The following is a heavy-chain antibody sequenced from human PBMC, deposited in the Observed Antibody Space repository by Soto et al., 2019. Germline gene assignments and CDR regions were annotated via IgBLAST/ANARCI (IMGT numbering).Heavy chain of an antibody. CDR1: GGSISSSSYN. CDR3: ARFSGNAVEM. Sequence: QLQLQESGPGLLKPSETLSLTCSVSGGSISSSSYNWDWIRQPPGQGLEWIGTIYYNGDTDYNPSLKSRATISVDASDYQCSLKLSSVTAADTSIYYCARFSGNAVEMWGHGTMVTVSP. CDR2: IYYNGDT. V-gene: IGHV4-39*01. J-gene: IGHJ3*02.